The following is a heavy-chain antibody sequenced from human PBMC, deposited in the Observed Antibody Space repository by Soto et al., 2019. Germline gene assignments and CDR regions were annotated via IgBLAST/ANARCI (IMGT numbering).Heavy chain of an antibody. CDR2: TYYRGST. J-gene: IGHJ6*02. Sequence: SETLSLTCTVSGGSISSHYWSWVRQAPGKGLEWIGHTYYRGSTNYNPSLRSRSTISVDTSNNQFSLKVNSVTTADTAVYYCARDGREASGMDVWGQGTKVTVSS. V-gene: IGHV4-59*11. CDR1: GGSISSHY. D-gene: IGHD1-26*01. CDR3: ARDGREASGMDV.